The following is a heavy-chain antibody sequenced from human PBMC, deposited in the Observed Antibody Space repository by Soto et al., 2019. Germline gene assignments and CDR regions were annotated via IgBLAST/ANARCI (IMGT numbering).Heavy chain of an antibody. J-gene: IGHJ4*02. V-gene: IGHV4-4*02. CDR3: ARDLGSCSSTSCRPFDY. D-gene: IGHD2-2*03. Sequence: QVQLRESGPGLVKTSGTLSLTCAVSGGSISTITWWSWVRQPPGKGLQWIGEIYHSGSTNYNPSLKSRVTISVDKSKNQFALELISVTAADTAVYYCARDLGSCSSTSCRPFDYWGQGTLVTVSS. CDR1: GGSISTITW. CDR2: IYHSGST.